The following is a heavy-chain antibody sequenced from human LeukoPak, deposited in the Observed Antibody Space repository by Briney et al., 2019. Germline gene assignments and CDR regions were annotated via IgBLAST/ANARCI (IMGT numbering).Heavy chain of an antibody. CDR3: ARDSLVEDYYDSSGDLLDY. D-gene: IGHD3-22*01. CDR1: GYTFTGYY. V-gene: IGHV1-2*04. Sequence: ASVKVSCKASGYTFTGYYMHWVRQAPGQGLEWMGWINPNSGGTNYAQKFQGWVTMTRDTSISTAYMELSRLRSDDTAVYYCARDSLVEDYYDSSGDLLDYWGQGTLVTVSS. J-gene: IGHJ4*02. CDR2: INPNSGGT.